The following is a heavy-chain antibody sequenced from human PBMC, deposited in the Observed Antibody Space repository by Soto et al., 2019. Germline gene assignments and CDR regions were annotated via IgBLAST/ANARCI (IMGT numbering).Heavy chain of an antibody. V-gene: IGHV3-21*01. Sequence: EVQLVESGGGLVKPGGSLRLSCAASGFTFSSYSMNWVRQAPGKGLEWVSSISSSSSYIYYADSVKGRFTISRDNAKNSLYLQMNSLRAEDTAVYYCVSIMKDIVVVPAAINPYYYYGMDVWGQGTTVTVSS. CDR1: GFTFSSYS. CDR2: ISSSSSYI. D-gene: IGHD2-2*02. J-gene: IGHJ6*02. CDR3: VSIMKDIVVVPAAINPYYYYGMDV.